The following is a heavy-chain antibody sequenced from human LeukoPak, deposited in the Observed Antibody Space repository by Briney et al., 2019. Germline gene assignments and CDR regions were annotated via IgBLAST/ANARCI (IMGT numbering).Heavy chain of an antibody. J-gene: IGHJ1*01. D-gene: IGHD4-17*01. CDR3: AKNNATVRYFQH. Sequence: ASVKVSCKASGYTFTSYDINWVRQATGQGLEWMGWMNPKSGNTGYAQKFQGRITMTRNTSISTAYMELSSLRSEDTAVYYCAKNNATVRYFQHWGQGTLVTVSS. CDR2: MNPKSGNT. V-gene: IGHV1-8*01. CDR1: GYTFTSYD.